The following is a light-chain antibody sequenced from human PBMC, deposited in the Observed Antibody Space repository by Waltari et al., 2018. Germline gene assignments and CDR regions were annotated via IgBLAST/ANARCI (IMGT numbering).Light chain of an antibody. J-gene: IGLJ1*01. CDR2: DVT. CDR1: TTDAGCCTY. V-gene: IGLV2-11*01. CDR3: FSYAGSDTYV. Sequence: QSALTQPRSVSGSLGQSVAISSTGTTTDAGCCTYCSWYQQHPGKAPKIIIYDVTKRPSGVPDEFSGSKSGNTASLTISGLQPEHEANYYCFSYAGSDTYVFGTGTEVTVL.